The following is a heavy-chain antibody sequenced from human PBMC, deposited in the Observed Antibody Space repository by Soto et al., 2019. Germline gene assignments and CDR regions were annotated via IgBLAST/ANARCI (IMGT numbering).Heavy chain of an antibody. CDR2: IYYSGST. J-gene: IGHJ6*02. CDR1: GGSISSGGYY. V-gene: IGHV4-31*03. D-gene: IGHD2-15*01. Sequence: SETLSLTCTVSGGSISSGGYYWSWIRQHPGKGLEWIGYIYYSGSTYYNPSLKSRVTISVDTSKNQFSQKLSSVTAADTAVYYCARTRGYCSGGSCYAKGYYYGMDVWGQGTTVTVSS. CDR3: ARTRGYCSGGSCYAKGYYYGMDV.